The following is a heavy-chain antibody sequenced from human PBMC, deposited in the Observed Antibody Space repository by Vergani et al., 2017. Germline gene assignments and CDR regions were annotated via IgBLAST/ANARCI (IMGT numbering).Heavy chain of an antibody. CDR1: GFTFDDYA. D-gene: IGHD7-27*01. V-gene: IGHV3-9*01. CDR2: ISLNSGSI. Sequence: EVQLVESGGGLVQPGRSLRLSCAVSGFTFDDYAMHWVRQAPGKGLEWVSGISLNSGSIGYADSVKGRFTISRDNAKNSLYLQMNSLRAEDTALYYCAKGPKPNNWGGYAFDIWGQGTMVTVSS. CDR3: AKGPKPNNWGGYAFDI. J-gene: IGHJ3*02.